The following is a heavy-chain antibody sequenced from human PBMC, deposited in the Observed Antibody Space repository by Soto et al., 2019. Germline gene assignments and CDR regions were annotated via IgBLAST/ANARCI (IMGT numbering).Heavy chain of an antibody. D-gene: IGHD4-4*01. V-gene: IGHV3-30*18. J-gene: IGHJ4*02. CDR3: AKDLYSYYFDY. Sequence: QVQLVESGGGVVQPGRSLRLSCAASGFTFSSYGMHWVRQAPGKGLEWVAVISYDGSNKYYADSVKGRFTISRDNSKNTLYLQMNSLRAEDTAVYYCAKDLYSYYFDYWGQGTLVTVSS. CDR1: GFTFSSYG. CDR2: ISYDGSNK.